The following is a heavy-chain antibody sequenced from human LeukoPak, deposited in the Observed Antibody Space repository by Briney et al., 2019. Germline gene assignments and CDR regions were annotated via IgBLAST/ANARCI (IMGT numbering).Heavy chain of an antibody. J-gene: IGHJ4*02. V-gene: IGHV3-23*01. CDR3: AKDLYSSGWYLNYFDY. D-gene: IGHD6-19*01. CDR1: GFTFRSYA. Sequence: PGGYLRLSCAASGFTFRSYAMSWVREAQGKGMEWVSAISGSGGRTYYADSVKGRFTISRDNYKNRLYMKMNSLRAEDTAVYYCAKDLYSSGWYLNYFDYWGQGTLVSVSS. CDR2: ISGSGGRT.